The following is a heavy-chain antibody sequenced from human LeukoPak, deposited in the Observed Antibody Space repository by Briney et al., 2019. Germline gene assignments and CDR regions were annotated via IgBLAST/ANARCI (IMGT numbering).Heavy chain of an antibody. J-gene: IGHJ6*03. CDR1: GYTLTELS. Sequence: WASVKVSCKVSGYTLTELSMHWVRQAPGKGLEWMGGFDPEDGETIYAQKFQGRVTMTEDTSTDTAYMELSSLRSEDTAVYYCARGFVVVAARLDYYYYMDVWGKGTTVTVSS. D-gene: IGHD2-15*01. CDR3: ARGFVVVAARLDYYYYMDV. V-gene: IGHV1-24*01. CDR2: FDPEDGET.